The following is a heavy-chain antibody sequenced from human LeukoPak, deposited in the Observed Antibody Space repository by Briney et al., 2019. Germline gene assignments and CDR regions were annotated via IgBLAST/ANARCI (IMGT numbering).Heavy chain of an antibody. D-gene: IGHD2-21*02. Sequence: SETLSLTCAVYGGSFSGYYWSWIRQPPGKGLEWIGDINHSGSTNYNPSLKSRVTISVDTSKNQFSLKLSSVPAADTAVYYCARRGYCGGDCYGFDYWGQGTLVTVSS. V-gene: IGHV4-34*01. CDR1: GGSFSGYY. CDR2: INHSGST. CDR3: ARRGYCGGDCYGFDY. J-gene: IGHJ4*02.